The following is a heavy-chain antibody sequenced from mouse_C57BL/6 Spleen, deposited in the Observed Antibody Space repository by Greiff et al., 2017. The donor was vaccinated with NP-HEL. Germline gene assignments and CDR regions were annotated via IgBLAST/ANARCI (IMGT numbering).Heavy chain of an antibody. J-gene: IGHJ4*01. V-gene: IGHV5-9-1*02. CDR1: GFTFSSYA. CDR3: TRDPYGNYVYYAMDY. D-gene: IGHD2-1*01. Sequence: EVNLVESGEGLVKPGGSLKLSCAASGFTFSSYAMSWVRQTPEKRLEWVAYISSGGDYIYYADTVKGRFTISRDNARNTLYLQMSSLKSEDTAMYYCTRDPYGNYVYYAMDYWGQGTSVTVSS. CDR2: ISSGGDYI.